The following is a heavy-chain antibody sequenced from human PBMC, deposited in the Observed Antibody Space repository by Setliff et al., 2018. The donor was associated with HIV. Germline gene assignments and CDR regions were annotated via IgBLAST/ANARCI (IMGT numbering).Heavy chain of an antibody. Sequence: SETLSLTCTVPGGPVIGRYWSWIRQPAGKGLEWIGRIYPSGSANYNPSLKNRAIISVDTSKNQFSLKLKSVTAADTAVYYCARDSVSGVVTADNNWFDPWGQGILVTVSS. CDR3: ARDSVSGVVTADNNWFDP. CDR2: IYPSGSA. D-gene: IGHD2-21*02. J-gene: IGHJ5*02. V-gene: IGHV4-4*07. CDR1: GGPVIGRY.